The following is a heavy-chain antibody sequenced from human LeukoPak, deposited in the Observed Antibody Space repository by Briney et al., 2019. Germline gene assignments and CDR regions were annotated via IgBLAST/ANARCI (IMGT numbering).Heavy chain of an antibody. Sequence: SETLSLTCAVYGGSFSGYYWSWLRQPPGKGLEWIGSIYYSGSTYYNPSLKSRVTISVDTSKNQFSLKLSSVTAADTAVYYCARRGEVRSWIQLWLAPYYYYYMDVWGKGTTVTVSS. J-gene: IGHJ6*03. CDR1: GGSFSGYY. CDR3: ARRGEVRSWIQLWLAPYYYYYMDV. V-gene: IGHV4-34*01. D-gene: IGHD5-18*01. CDR2: IYYSGST.